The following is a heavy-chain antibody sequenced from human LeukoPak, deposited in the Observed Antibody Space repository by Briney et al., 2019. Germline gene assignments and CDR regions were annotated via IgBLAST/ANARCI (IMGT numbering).Heavy chain of an antibody. CDR3: ARVGITMVRGVSGTFDY. CDR2: INPNSGGT. J-gene: IGHJ4*02. V-gene: IGHV1-2*02. D-gene: IGHD3-10*01. Sequence: ASVKVSCKASGYTFTGYYMHWVRQAPGQGLEWMGWINPNSGGTNYAQKFQGRVTMTRDTSISTAYMELSRLRSDDTAVYYCARVGITMVRGVSGTFDYWGREPWSPSPQ. CDR1: GYTFTGYY.